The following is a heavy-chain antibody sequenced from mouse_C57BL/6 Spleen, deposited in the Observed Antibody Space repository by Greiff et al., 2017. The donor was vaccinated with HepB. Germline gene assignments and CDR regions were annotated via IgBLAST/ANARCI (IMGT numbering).Heavy chain of an antibody. CDR1: GFTFTDYY. CDR3: ARYPSYYRAMDY. V-gene: IGHV7-3*01. J-gene: IGHJ4*01. CDR2: IRNKANGYTT. Sequence: EVKLVESGGGLVQPGGSLSLSCAASGFTFTDYYMSWVRQPPGKALEWLGFIRNKANGYTTEYSASVKGRFTISRDNSQSILYLQMNALRADDSATYYYARYPSYYRAMDYWGQGTSVTVSS. D-gene: IGHD2-14*01.